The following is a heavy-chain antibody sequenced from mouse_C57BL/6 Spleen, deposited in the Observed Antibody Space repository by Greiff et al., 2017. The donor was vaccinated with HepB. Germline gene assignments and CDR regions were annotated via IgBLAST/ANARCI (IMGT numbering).Heavy chain of an antibody. D-gene: IGHD2-3*01. V-gene: IGHV14-4*01. CDR1: GFNIKDDY. Sequence: VQLQQSGAELVRPGASVKLSCTASGFNIKDDYMHWVKQRPEQGLEWIGWIDPENGDTEYASKFQGKATITADTSSNTAYLQLSSLTSEDTAVYYCHRGWSRDFDVWGTGTTVTVSS. CDR3: HRGWSRDFDV. CDR2: IDPENGDT. J-gene: IGHJ1*03.